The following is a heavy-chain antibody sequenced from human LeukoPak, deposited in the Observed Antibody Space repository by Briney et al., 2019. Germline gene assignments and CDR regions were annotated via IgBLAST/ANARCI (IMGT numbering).Heavy chain of an antibody. Sequence: GGSLRLSCAASGFTFSNYWMHWVRQAPGKGLVWVSRINSDGSSRSYADSVKGRFTISRDNAKNSLYLQMNSLRAEDTAVYYCARVGSGWSIADYWGQGTLVTVSS. CDR1: GFTFSNYW. V-gene: IGHV3-74*01. D-gene: IGHD6-19*01. CDR3: ARVGSGWSIADY. CDR2: INSDGSSR. J-gene: IGHJ4*02.